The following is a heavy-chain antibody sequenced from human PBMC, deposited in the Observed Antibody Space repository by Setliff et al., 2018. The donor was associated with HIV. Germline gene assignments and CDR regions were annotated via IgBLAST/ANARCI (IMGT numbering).Heavy chain of an antibody. CDR2: IRYDGSYR. D-gene: IGHD7-27*01. CDR3: AKAIANWDPLYYFDY. V-gene: IGHV3-30*02. CDR1: GFTFISYG. Sequence: GSLRLSCAVSGFTFISYGMYWVRRAPGKGLEWVAFIRYDGSYRYYVDSVKGRFTISRDNSKNTMFLQLNSLRAEDTAVYYCAKAIANWDPLYYFDYWGQGTLVTVSS. J-gene: IGHJ4*02.